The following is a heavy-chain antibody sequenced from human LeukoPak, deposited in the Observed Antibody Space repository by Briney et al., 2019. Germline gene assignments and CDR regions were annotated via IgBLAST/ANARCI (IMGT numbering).Heavy chain of an antibody. V-gene: IGHV1-2*02. CDR3: ARGYNSGWYAVDP. Sequence: ASVKVSCKASGYTFTGYYMHWVRQAPGQGLEWMGWINPNSAGTNYAQKFQGRVTMTSDTSINTAYMELSRLRSDDTAVYYCARGYNSGWYAVDPWGQGTLVTVSS. CDR1: GYTFTGYY. J-gene: IGHJ5*02. CDR2: INPNSAGT. D-gene: IGHD6-19*01.